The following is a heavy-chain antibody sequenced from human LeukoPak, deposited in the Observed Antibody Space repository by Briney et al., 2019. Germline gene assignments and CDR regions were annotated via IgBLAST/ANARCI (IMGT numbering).Heavy chain of an antibody. Sequence: SETLSLTCTVSGGSISSGDYYWSWIRQPPGKGLEWIGYIYYSGSTYYNPSLKSRVTISVDTSKNQFSLKLSSVTAADTAVYYCARGRNYGDYGFDPWGQGTLVTVSS. D-gene: IGHD4-17*01. CDR2: IYYSGST. V-gene: IGHV4-30-4*01. J-gene: IGHJ5*02. CDR3: ARGRNYGDYGFDP. CDR1: GGSISSGDYY.